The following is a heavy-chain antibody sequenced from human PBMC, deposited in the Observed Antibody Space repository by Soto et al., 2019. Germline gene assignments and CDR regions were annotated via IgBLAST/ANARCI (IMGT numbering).Heavy chain of an antibody. V-gene: IGHV3-30*03. Sequence: GGSLRLSCAASGFTFSSYCMHWVRQAPGKGLEWVAVISYDGSNKYYADSVKGRFTISRDNSKNTLYLQMNSLRAEDTAVYYCARQRSYYYYGMDVWGQGTTVTVSS. CDR2: ISYDGSNK. CDR3: ARQRSYYYYGMDV. CDR1: GFTFSSYC. J-gene: IGHJ6*02.